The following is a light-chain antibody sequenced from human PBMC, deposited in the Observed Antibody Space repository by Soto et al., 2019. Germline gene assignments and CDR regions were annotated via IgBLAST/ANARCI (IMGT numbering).Light chain of an antibody. Sequence: EIVMTQSPATLSLSPGDRATLSCGASQSVRSHLAWFQQKPGQPPRLLIFGESTRATGVPARFSGSGSGTEFTLIISGLQSEDFAVYYCQQYNNWPLTFGGGTKVEIK. J-gene: IGKJ4*01. CDR2: GES. V-gene: IGKV3-15*01. CDR3: QQYNNWPLT. CDR1: QSVRSH.